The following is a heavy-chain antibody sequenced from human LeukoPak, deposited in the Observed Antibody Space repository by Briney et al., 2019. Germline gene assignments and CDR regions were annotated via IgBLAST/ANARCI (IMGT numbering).Heavy chain of an antibody. CDR2: IIPIFGTA. V-gene: IGHV1-69*06. D-gene: IGHD1-26*01. Sequence: ASVKVSCQASGYTFTIYGISWVRQAPGQGLEWMGGIIPIFGTANYAQKFQGRVTITADKSTSTAYMELSSLRSEDTAVYYCARAVSGSYSNFDYWGQGTLVTVSS. CDR1: GYTFTIYG. J-gene: IGHJ4*02. CDR3: ARAVSGSYSNFDY.